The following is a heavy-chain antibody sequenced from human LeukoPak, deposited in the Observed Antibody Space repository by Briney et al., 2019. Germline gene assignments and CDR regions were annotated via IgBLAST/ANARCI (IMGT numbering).Heavy chain of an antibody. V-gene: IGHV3-23*01. Sequence: PGGSLRLSCAASGFSFSNYAMSWVRQAPGQGLFWVSGISGSGGTTYYADSMKGRFTISRDNSKNTLYLQMNSLRAEDTAVYYCAKSDRNPGGSYSFFDYWGQGTLVTVSS. CDR3: AKSDRNPGGSYSFFDY. D-gene: IGHD1-26*01. J-gene: IGHJ4*02. CDR2: ISGSGGTT. CDR1: GFSFSNYA.